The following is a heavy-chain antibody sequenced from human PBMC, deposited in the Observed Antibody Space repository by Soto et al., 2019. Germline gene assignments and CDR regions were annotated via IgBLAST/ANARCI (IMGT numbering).Heavy chain of an antibody. CDR2: INPNSGGT. CDR1: GCTFTGYY. Sequence: ASVKVSCKASGCTFTGYYMHWVRQAPGQGLEWMGWINPNSGGTNYAQKFQGRVTMTRDTSISTAYMELSRLRSDDTAVYYCARVNYYDSSGLVYWGQGTLVTVSS. J-gene: IGHJ4*02. V-gene: IGHV1-2*02. D-gene: IGHD3-22*01. CDR3: ARVNYYDSSGLVY.